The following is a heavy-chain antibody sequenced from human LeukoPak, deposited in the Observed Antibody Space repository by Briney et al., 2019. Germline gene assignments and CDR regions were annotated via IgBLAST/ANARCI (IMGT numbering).Heavy chain of an antibody. CDR2: IYYSGST. CDR1: GGSISSGDYY. D-gene: IGHD3-22*01. J-gene: IGHJ4*02. Sequence: SETLSLTCTVSGGSISSGDYYWSWIRQPPGKGLEWIGYIYYSGSTYYNPSLKSRVTISVDTSENQFSLKLSSVTAADTAAYYCARDRGLTYYYDSSGYYLDWGQGTLVTVSS. CDR3: ARDRGLTYYYDSSGYYLD. V-gene: IGHV4-30-4*08.